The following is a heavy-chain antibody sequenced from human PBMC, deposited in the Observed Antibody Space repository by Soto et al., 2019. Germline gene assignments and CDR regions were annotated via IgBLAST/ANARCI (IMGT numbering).Heavy chain of an antibody. CDR3: ATQGFYRMGV. CDR1: GGSISSNNW. CDR2: IHHSGAT. J-gene: IGHJ6*02. V-gene: IGHV4-4*02. Sequence: PSETLSLTCAVSGGSISSNNWWSWVRQPPGKGLEWIGEIHHSGATNYNPSLKSRVTISVDASKNQFSLKLNSVTAADTAMFYCATQGFYRMGVWGRGTTVTVSS.